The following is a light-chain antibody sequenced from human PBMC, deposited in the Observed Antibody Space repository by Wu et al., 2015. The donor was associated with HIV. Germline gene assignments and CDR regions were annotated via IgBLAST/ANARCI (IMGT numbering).Light chain of an antibody. CDR3: QQSSGEFT. CDR2: AAS. V-gene: IGKV1-NL1*01. Sequence: DIQMTQSPSSLSASVGDRVTITCRASQGISNSVAWYQQKSGKAPKLLLYAASRLETGVPSRFSGSGSGTDYTLTISSLQPEDFATYYCQQSSGEFTFGPGTKVDIK. CDR1: QGISNS. J-gene: IGKJ3*01.